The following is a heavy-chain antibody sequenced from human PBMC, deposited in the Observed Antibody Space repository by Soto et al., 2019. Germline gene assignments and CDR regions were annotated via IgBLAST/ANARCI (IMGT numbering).Heavy chain of an antibody. CDR2: ISAYNGNT. CDR1: GYTFTSYG. Sequence: ASVKVSCKASGYTFTSYGISWVRQAPGQGLEWMGWISAYNGNTNYAQKLQGRVTMTTDTSTSTAYMELRSLRSDDTAVYYCARRFGCYGSGSYYPDYWGQGTLVTVSS. CDR3: ARRFGCYGSGSYYPDY. D-gene: IGHD3-10*01. V-gene: IGHV1-18*01. J-gene: IGHJ4*02.